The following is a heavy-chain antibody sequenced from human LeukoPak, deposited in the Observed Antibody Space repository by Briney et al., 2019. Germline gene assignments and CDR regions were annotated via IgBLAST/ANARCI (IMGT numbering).Heavy chain of an antibody. CDR1: GGSFSGYY. Sequence: SETLSLTCAVYGGSFSGYYWSWIRQPPGKGLEWIGEINHSGSTNYNPSLKSRVTISVDTSKNQFSLKLSSVTAADTAVYYCARGMLNYHGSGRTGWFDPWGQGTLVTVSS. CDR3: ARGMLNYHGSGRTGWFDP. CDR2: INHSGST. J-gene: IGHJ5*02. D-gene: IGHD3-10*01. V-gene: IGHV4-34*01.